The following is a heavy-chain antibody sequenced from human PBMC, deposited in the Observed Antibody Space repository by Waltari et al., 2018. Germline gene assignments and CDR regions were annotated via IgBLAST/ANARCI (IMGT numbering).Heavy chain of an antibody. CDR2: GSSDGSNK. J-gene: IGHJ3*02. D-gene: IGHD3-16*01. V-gene: IGHV3-30*04. CDR3: ARGRGASTYSAIDI. Sequence: GPLVESGGGVVQPGRSLRLSCAASGFPCRRYPIHLVRQAPGTGLEWVAVGSSDGSNKYYADSVKGRFTISRDSSEKTLDLQMNSLRVEDTAVYSCARGRGASTYSAIDIWSQGTMVTVSS. CDR1: GFPCRRYP.